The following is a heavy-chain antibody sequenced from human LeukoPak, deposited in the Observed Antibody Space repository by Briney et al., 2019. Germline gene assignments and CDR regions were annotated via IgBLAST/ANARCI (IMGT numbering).Heavy chain of an antibody. CDR3: AKDISNPYDYGDYYYYYGMDV. CDR1: GFTFSSYS. J-gene: IGHJ6*02. V-gene: IGHV3-48*04. Sequence: GGSLRLSCAASGFTFSSYSMNWVRQAPGKGLEWVSYISSSSSTIYYADSVKGRFTISRDNAKNSLYLQMNSLRAEDTALYYCAKDISNPYDYGDYYYYYGMDVWGQGTTVTVSS. D-gene: IGHD4-17*01. CDR2: ISSSSSTI.